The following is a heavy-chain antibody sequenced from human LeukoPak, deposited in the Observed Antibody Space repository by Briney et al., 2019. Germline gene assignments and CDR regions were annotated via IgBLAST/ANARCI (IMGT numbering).Heavy chain of an antibody. CDR2: INRSGRT. V-gene: IGHV4-34*01. CDR1: GGSFNGYY. J-gene: IGHJ6*02. CDR3: ARGRSPSRGTSCYTWLCYYYGMDV. Sequence: AETLTLTCAVYGGSFNGYYGSWIRQAPGKGLEWSGEINRSGRTKYNPSLQSRVTISVDTPKNQFSLKLSSVTAADTAVYYCARGRSPSRGTSCYTWLCYYYGMDVWGQGATVTVSS. D-gene: IGHD2-2*02.